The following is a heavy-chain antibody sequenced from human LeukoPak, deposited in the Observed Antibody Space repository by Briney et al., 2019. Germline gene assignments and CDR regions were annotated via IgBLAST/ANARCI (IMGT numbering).Heavy chain of an antibody. V-gene: IGHV3-7*01. CDR3: VRDGRPLDY. J-gene: IGHJ4*02. CDR2: IKEDGSEK. CDR1: GFTFSGSC. D-gene: IGHD1-1*01. Sequence: GGSLRLSCAASGFTFSGSCMSWVRQAPGKGLEWVANIKEDGSEKYYVDSVRGRFSISRDNAKNSLYLQMNSLRAEDTAVYYCVRDGRPLDYWGQGTLVTVSS.